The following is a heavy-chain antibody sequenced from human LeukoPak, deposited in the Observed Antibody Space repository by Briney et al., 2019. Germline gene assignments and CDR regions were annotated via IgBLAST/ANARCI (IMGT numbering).Heavy chain of an antibody. V-gene: IGHV3-23*01. CDR2: ISGSGGST. CDR1: GFTFSSYA. D-gene: IGHD1-26*01. CDR3: AKYSGGSYLTLRSDY. J-gene: IGHJ4*02. Sequence: PGXSLRLSCAASGFTFSSYAMNWVRQAPGKGLEWVSAISGSGGSTYYADSVKGRFTISRDNSDNTLYLQMNSLRVEDTAVYYCAKYSGGSYLTLRSDYWGQGTLVTVSS.